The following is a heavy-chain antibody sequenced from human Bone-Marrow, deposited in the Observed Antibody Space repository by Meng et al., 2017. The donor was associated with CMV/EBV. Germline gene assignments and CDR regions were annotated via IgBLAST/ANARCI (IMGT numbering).Heavy chain of an antibody. CDR3: ARDTSEGTRWFYFDY. CDR2: INPSGGST. J-gene: IGHJ4*02. V-gene: IGHV1-46*01. Sequence: ASVKVSCKASGYTFTSYYMHWVRQAPGQGLEWMGIINPSGGSTSYAQKFQGRVTITADKSTSTVYMELSSLRSEDTAVYYCARDTSEGTRWFYFDYWGQGTLVTVSS. CDR1: GYTFTSYY. D-gene: IGHD1-7*01.